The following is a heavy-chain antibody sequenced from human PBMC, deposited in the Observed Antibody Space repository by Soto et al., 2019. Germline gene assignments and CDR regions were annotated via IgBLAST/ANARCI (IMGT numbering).Heavy chain of an antibody. Sequence: PGGSLRLSCAASGFTFSSYWMSWVRQAPGKGLEWVANIKQDGSEKYYVDSVKGRFTISRDNAKNSLYLQMNSLRAEDTAVYYCARASAAGLYGMDVWGQGTTVTVS. CDR2: IKQDGSEK. J-gene: IGHJ6*02. CDR1: GFTFSSYW. V-gene: IGHV3-7*01. D-gene: IGHD6-13*01. CDR3: ARASAAGLYGMDV.